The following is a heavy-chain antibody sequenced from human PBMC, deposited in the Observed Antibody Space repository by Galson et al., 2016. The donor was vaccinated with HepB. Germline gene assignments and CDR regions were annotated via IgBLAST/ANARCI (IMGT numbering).Heavy chain of an antibody. CDR3: AQDKASMSVGATNFQH. D-gene: IGHD1-26*01. V-gene: IGHV3-9*01. Sequence: SLRLSCAASGSIFKDYAMHWVRQAPGKGLEWVSSISWNSGSIGYADSVKGRFTISRDNAKNSLYLQMNSLRAEDTAFYYCAQDKASMSVGATNFQHWGQGTLVTVS. J-gene: IGHJ1*01. CDR2: ISWNSGSI. CDR1: GSIFKDYA.